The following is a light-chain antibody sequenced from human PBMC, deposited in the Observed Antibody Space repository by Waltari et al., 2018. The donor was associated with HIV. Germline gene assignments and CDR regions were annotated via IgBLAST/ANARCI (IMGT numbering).Light chain of an antibody. J-gene: IGKJ2*01. CDR3: QQANSFPYT. CDR2: AAS. Sequence: DIQMTQSPSSVSASVGNRVTITCRASQDISRWLAWYQQKPGKAPKLLIYAASSLQGGVPSKFSGQWTWTRIPLPLHQPPPEGFGTYYCQQANSFPYTFGQGTKLDIK. CDR1: QDISRW. V-gene: IGKV1-12*01.